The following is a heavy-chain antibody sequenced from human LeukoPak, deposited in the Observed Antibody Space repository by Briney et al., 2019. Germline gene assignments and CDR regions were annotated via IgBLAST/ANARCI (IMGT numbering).Heavy chain of an antibody. Sequence: TGGSLRLSCAASGFTFSSYTMNWVRQAPGKGLKWVSSITGTSSTIFYADSVMGRFTISRDNSKNSLYLQMNSLRAEDTAVYYCARDSNYYSWDWGQGTLVTVSS. D-gene: IGHD3-10*01. CDR3: ARDSNYYSWD. CDR2: ITGTSSTI. V-gene: IGHV3-21*01. CDR1: GFTFSSYT. J-gene: IGHJ4*02.